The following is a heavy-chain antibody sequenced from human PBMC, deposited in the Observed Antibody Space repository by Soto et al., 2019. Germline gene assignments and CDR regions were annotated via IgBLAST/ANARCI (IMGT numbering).Heavy chain of an antibody. V-gene: IGHV1-3*01. CDR2: INAGNGNT. J-gene: IGHJ4*02. Sequence: GASVKVSCKTSGYTFSNYNLQWVRQAPGQSLEWMGWINAGNGNTRSSQKFQGRVTLTMDTSASTAYMELSSLRSEDTAVFYCARDRSGYDFSDYWGQGTLVTVSS. D-gene: IGHD5-12*01. CDR1: GYTFSNYN. CDR3: ARDRSGYDFSDY.